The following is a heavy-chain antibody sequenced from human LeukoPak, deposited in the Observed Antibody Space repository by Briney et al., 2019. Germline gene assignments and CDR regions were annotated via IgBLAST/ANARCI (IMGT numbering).Heavy chain of an antibody. J-gene: IGHJ4*02. CDR2: INHSGST. Sequence: PSETLSLTCAVYGESFSGYYWSWIRQPPGKGLEWIGEINHSGSTNYNPSLKSRVTISVDTSKNQFSLKLSSVTAADTAVYYCARIAVAGFDYWGQGTLVTVSS. CDR3: ARIAVAGFDY. CDR1: GESFSGYY. V-gene: IGHV4-34*01. D-gene: IGHD6-19*01.